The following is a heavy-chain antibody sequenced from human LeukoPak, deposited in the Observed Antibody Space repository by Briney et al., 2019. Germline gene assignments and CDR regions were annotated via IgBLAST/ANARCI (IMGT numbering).Heavy chain of an antibody. CDR1: GFTFSSYA. Sequence: GGSLRLSCAASGFTFSSYAMSWVRQAPGKGLEWVSAISGSGGSTYYADSVKGRFTISRDNSKNTLYLQMNSLRAEDTAVYYCAKDLGGYYGSGSRFDYWGQGTLVTVSS. V-gene: IGHV3-23*01. J-gene: IGHJ4*02. CDR2: ISGSGGST. D-gene: IGHD3-10*01. CDR3: AKDLGGYYGSGSRFDY.